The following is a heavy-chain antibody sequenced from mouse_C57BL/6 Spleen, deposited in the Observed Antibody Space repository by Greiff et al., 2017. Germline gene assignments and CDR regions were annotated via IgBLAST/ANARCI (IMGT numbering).Heavy chain of an antibody. J-gene: IGHJ2*01. V-gene: IGHV1-59*01. CDR2: IVPSDSYT. Sequence: QVQLQQPGAELVRPGTSVKLSCKASGYTFTSYWMHWVKQRPGQGLEWIGVIVPSDSYTNYNQKFKGKATLTVDTSSNTAYMQLSSLTSEDSAVYYCAREGTGYYFDYWGQGTTLTVSS. CDR1: GYTFTSYW. CDR3: AREGTGYYFDY. D-gene: IGHD4-1*01.